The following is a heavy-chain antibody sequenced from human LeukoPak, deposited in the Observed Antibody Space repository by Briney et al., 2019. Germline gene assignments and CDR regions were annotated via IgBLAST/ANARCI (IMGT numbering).Heavy chain of an antibody. CDR3: AREGTMATFWADY. CDR2: IIPIFGTA. D-gene: IGHD5-24*01. Sequence: SVKVSCKASGGTFSSYAISWVRQAPGQGLEWMGGIIPIFGTANYAQKFQGRVTITADKSTSTAYMELSSLRSEDTAVYYCAREGTMATFWADYWGQGTLVTVSS. CDR1: GGTFSSYA. J-gene: IGHJ4*02. V-gene: IGHV1-69*06.